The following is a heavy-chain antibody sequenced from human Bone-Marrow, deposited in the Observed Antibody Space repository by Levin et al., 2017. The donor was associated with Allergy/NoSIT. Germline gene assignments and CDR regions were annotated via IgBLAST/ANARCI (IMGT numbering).Heavy chain of an antibody. V-gene: IGHV3-15*01. CDR1: GFTFSDAS. D-gene: IGHD3-3*01. Sequence: GESLKISCAASGFTFSDASMSWVRQGPGKGLEWVGRIKTKSEGETKEYAAPMKGRFIISRDDSKNIMYLQMNSVKTEDTAVYYCTTDPRLRFFYYHYMDVWGAGTTVTVSS. CDR3: TTDPRLRFFYYHYMDV. J-gene: IGHJ6*03. CDR2: IKTKSEGETK.